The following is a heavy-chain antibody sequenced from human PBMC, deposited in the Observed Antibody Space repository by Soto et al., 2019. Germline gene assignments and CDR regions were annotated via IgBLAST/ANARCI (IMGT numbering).Heavy chain of an antibody. Sequence: QVQLQESGPGLVKPSETLSLTCTVSGGSISSYYWSWIRQPPGKGLEWIGYIYYSGSTNYNPSLKSRVTISVDTSKNQFSLKLSSVTAADTAVYYCASESALSTMVRGVNILTGDAFDIWGQGTMVTVSS. J-gene: IGHJ3*02. CDR2: IYYSGST. V-gene: IGHV4-59*01. D-gene: IGHD3-10*01. CDR1: GGSISSYY. CDR3: ASESALSTMVRGVNILTGDAFDI.